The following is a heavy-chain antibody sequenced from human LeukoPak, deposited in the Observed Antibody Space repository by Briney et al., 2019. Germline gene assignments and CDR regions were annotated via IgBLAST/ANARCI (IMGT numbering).Heavy chain of an antibody. CDR1: GYTFAGYY. J-gene: IGHJ5*02. CDR2: INPNSGGT. V-gene: IGHV1-2*02. CDR3: ASEDGRAGGFDP. D-gene: IGHD6-13*01. Sequence: ASVKVSCKASGYTFAGYYMHWVRQAPGQGLEWMGWINPNSGGTNYAQKFQGRVTMTRDTSISTAYMELSRLRSDDTAVYYCASEDGRAGGFDPWGQGTLVTVSS.